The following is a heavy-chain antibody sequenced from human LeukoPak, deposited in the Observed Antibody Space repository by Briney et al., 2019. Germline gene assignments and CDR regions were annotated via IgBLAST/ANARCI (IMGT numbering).Heavy chain of an antibody. CDR3: ARNTYQDYGRHSELDLWFDH. CDR2: ISSNGGST. CDR1: GFTFRSYA. J-gene: IGHJ5*02. Sequence: GGSLRLSCAASGFTFRSYAMHWVRQAPGKGLEYVSAISSNGGSTYYANSVKGRFTISRDNSKNTLYLQMGSLRAEDMAVYYCARNTYQDYGRHSELDLWFDHWGQGTLVTVSS. D-gene: IGHD4-23*01. V-gene: IGHV3-64*01.